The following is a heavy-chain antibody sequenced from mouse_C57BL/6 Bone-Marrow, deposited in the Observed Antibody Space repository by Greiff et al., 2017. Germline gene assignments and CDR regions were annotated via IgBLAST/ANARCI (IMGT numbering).Heavy chain of an antibody. CDR3: ARRNLGAWFAY. V-gene: IGHV1-4*01. J-gene: IGHJ3*01. Sequence: QVQLQQSGAELARPGASVKMSCKASGYTFTSYTMHWVKQRPGQGLEWIGYINPSSGYPKYNQKFKGKATLTADKSSRTAYMELRSLTSEDSAVYFCARRNLGAWFAYWGQGTLGTGSA. D-gene: IGHD4-1*01. CDR2: INPSSGYP. CDR1: GYTFTSYT.